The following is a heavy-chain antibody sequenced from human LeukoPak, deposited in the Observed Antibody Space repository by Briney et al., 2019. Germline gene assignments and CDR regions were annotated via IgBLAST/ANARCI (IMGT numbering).Heavy chain of an antibody. J-gene: IGHJ4*02. CDR2: INPSGGST. CDR1: GYTFTSYY. Sequence: ASVKVSCKASGYTFTSYYMHWVRQAPGQGLEWMGIINPSGGSTSYAQKFQGRVTMTRDTSTSAVYVELSSLRSEDTAVYYCAKSTARYYFDYWGQGTLVTVSS. V-gene: IGHV1-46*01. D-gene: IGHD6-25*01. CDR3: AKSTARYYFDY.